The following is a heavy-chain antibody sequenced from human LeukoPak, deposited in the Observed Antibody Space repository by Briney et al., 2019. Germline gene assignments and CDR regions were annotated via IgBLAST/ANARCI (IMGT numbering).Heavy chain of an antibody. V-gene: IGHV4-4*07. Sequence: NPSETLSLTCTVSGDSISSSYWSWVRQPAGKGLEWIGRMYSSGTIKYNPSLKSRVTMSVDTSKNQFSLKLNSVTATDTAVYYCARHPFSTSSIDYWGQGTLATVSS. CDR1: GDSISSSY. J-gene: IGHJ4*02. CDR2: MYSSGTI. CDR3: ARHPFSTSSIDY. D-gene: IGHD6-6*01.